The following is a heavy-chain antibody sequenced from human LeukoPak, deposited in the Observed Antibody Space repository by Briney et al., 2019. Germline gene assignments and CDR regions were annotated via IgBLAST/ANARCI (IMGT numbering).Heavy chain of an antibody. CDR1: GGTFSSYA. D-gene: IGHD3-10*01. CDR2: IIPIFGTA. Sequence: ASVKVSCKASGGTFSSYAISWVRQAPGQGLEWMGGIIPIFGTANYAQKFQGRVTITADESTSTAYMELSSLRSEDTAVYYCARSGYYYGSGSYYEWSDPWGQGTLVTVSS. V-gene: IGHV1-69*13. J-gene: IGHJ5*02. CDR3: ARSGYYYGSGSYYEWSDP.